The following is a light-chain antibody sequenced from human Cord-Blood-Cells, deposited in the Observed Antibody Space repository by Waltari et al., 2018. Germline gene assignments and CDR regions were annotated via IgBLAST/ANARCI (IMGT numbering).Light chain of an antibody. Sequence: DIQMTKSPSSLSASVGDRVTITCQASQDISNYLNWYQQKPEKAPKILISDASNMETVVPSRLSGSGSGTDFTFTISSLQPEDIATYYCHQYDNLPSITFGQGTRLEIK. CDR2: DAS. V-gene: IGKV1-33*01. CDR3: HQYDNLPSIT. J-gene: IGKJ5*01. CDR1: QDISNY.